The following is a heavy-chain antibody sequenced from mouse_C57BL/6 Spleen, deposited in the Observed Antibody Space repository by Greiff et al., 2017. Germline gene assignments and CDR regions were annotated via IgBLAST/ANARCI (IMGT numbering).Heavy chain of an antibody. V-gene: IGHV8-8*01. CDR3: ARPPYYYGSSHWYFDV. D-gene: IGHD1-1*01. Sequence: QVTLKESGPGILQPSQTLSLTCSFSGFSLSTFGMGVGWIRQPSGKGLEWLAHIWWDDDKYYNPALKSRLTISKDTSKNQVFLKIANVDTADTATYYCARPPYYYGSSHWYFDVWGTGTTVTVSS. CDR2: IWWDDDK. CDR1: GFSLSTFGMG. J-gene: IGHJ1*03.